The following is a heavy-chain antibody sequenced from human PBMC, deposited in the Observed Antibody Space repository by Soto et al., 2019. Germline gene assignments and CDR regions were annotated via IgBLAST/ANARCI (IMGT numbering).Heavy chain of an antibody. Sequence: QVQLQESGPGLVKPSQTLSLTCTVSGDSISSGGYYWSWIRQHPGKGLEWIGYIYYSGSTYYNPSLKSRVTISVDTSKNQFSLKLSSVTAADTAVYYCARVWFGDLLQFFDYWGQGTLVTVSS. CDR1: GDSISSGGYY. CDR2: IYYSGST. D-gene: IGHD3-10*01. CDR3: ARVWFGDLLQFFDY. V-gene: IGHV4-31*03. J-gene: IGHJ4*02.